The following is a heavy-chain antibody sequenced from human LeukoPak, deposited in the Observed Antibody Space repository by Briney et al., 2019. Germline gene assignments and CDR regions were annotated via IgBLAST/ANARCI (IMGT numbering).Heavy chain of an antibody. D-gene: IGHD6-25*01. J-gene: IGHJ4*02. CDR1: GYTLDRFG. V-gene: IGHV1-18*01. CDR2: INPYNGKT. Sequence: ASVKVSCKASGYTLDRFGISWVRQAPGQGLEWLGWINPYNGKTIFGEKFQGRVTMTTDTSTSTVYMELTRLKSDDTAVYFCARDTPQHLKRFDYWGQGTLVTVS. CDR3: ARDTPQHLKRFDY.